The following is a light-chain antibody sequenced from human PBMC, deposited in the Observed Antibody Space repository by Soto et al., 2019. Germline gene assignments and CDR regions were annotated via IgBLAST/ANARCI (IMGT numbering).Light chain of an antibody. CDR3: QRYSDWPLFA. J-gene: IGKJ3*01. CDR2: DAS. CDR1: QSIITK. Sequence: ETVMTQSPAILSVSPGERVTLSCRASQSIITKLAWYQQKPGQAPRLLIYDASTRATGIPARFSGGGSDTDLTLTISSLQSEDFEVYYCQRYSDWPLFAFGPGTRVDIK. V-gene: IGKV3D-15*01.